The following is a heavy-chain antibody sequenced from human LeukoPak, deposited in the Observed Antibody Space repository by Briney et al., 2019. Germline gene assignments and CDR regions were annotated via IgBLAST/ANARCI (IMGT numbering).Heavy chain of an antibody. D-gene: IGHD2-2*01. CDR1: GFTFSSSD. CDR2: IGPTGDT. J-gene: IGHJ4*02. Sequence: PGGSLRPSRAASGFTFSSSDMHWVRQATGKGLEWVSAIGPTGDTYYPGSVKGRFTISRENARNSLYLQMNSLRAEDTAVYYCARDRPAAPGYWGQGTLVTVSS. CDR3: ARDRPAAPGY. V-gene: IGHV3-13*01.